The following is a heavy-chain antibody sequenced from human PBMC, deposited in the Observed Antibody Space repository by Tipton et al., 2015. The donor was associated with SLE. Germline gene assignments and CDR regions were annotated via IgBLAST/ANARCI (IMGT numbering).Heavy chain of an antibody. CDR2: IYYSGST. Sequence: TLSLTCTVSGGSISGGAYYWSWIRQPPGKGLEWIGYIYYSGSTNYNPSLKSRVTISVDTSKNQFSLKLSSVTAADTAVYYCARGNYNPPFDYWGQGTLVTVSS. D-gene: IGHD1-7*01. CDR1: GGSISGGAYY. V-gene: IGHV4-61*08. CDR3: ARGNYNPPFDY. J-gene: IGHJ4*02.